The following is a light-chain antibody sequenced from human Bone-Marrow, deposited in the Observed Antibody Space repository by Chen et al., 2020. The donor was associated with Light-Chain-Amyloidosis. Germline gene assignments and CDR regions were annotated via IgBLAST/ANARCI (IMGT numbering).Light chain of an antibody. CDR1: QTISSNY. CDR3: QQYGTSPLT. CDR2: GSS. J-gene: IGKJ4*01. V-gene: IGKV3-20*01. Sequence: EIVLTQSPGTLSLSPGEGANLSCSASQTISSNYLTGYQQKFGQAPRLLIYGSSSRATGIPDRFAGSGSGTDFTLTHSRLEPEDFAMYYCQQYGTSPLTFGGGTKVEIK.